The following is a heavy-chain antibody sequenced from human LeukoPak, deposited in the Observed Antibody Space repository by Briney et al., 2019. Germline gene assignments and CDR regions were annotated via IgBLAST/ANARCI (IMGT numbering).Heavy chain of an antibody. J-gene: IGHJ4*02. CDR1: GFTFSSYG. Sequence: PGGSLRLSCAASGFTFSSYGMHWVRQAPGKGLEWVSGISGSGGSTDYADSVKGRFTISRDNSKNTLYLQMNSLRAEDTAVYYCSKPTYGDDGIFDYWGQGTLVTVSS. D-gene: IGHD4-17*01. CDR2: ISGSGGST. V-gene: IGHV3-23*01. CDR3: SKPTYGDDGIFDY.